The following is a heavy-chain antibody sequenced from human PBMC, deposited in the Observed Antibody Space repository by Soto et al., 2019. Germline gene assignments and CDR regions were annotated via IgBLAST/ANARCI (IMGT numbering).Heavy chain of an antibody. J-gene: IGHJ4*02. Sequence: QLQLQESGPGLVQPSETLSLTCTVSGVSISSHGYFWGWIRQPPGKGLEWIGMISYSGSTYYSPSLKGRVTISAEPSKNQLSLRLSSVTAADTAVFHCMNYNSGWKYWGQGTVVTVSS. CDR1: GVSISSHGYF. V-gene: IGHV4-39*01. D-gene: IGHD5-12*01. CDR2: ISYSGST. CDR3: MNYNSGWKY.